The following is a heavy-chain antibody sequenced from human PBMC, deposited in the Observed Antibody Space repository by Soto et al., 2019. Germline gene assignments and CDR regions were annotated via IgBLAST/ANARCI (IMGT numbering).Heavy chain of an antibody. D-gene: IGHD6-13*01. CDR1: GGSFSGYY. CDR2: INHSGST. V-gene: IGHV4-34*01. Sequence: SETLSLTCAVYGGSFSGYYWSWIRQPPGKGLEWIGEINHSGSTNYNPSLKSRVTISVDTSKNQFSLKLSSVTAADTAVYYCARGFLAAAVPYYYYGMDVWGQGTTVTVSS. CDR3: ARGFLAAAVPYYYYGMDV. J-gene: IGHJ6*02.